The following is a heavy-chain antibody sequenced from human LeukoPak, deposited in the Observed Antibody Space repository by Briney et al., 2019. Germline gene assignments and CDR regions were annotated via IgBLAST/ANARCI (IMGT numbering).Heavy chain of an antibody. D-gene: IGHD1-14*01. Sequence: ASVKVSCNTSGYTFTSYGISWVRQAPGQGLEYMGWINTYNGHTNYAQELQGRVTVTTDTSTSTAYLELRSLRSDDTAVHYCARDGPRGYFQHWGQGTLITVSS. CDR1: GYTFTSYG. CDR3: ARDGPRGYFQH. V-gene: IGHV1-18*01. CDR2: INTYNGHT. J-gene: IGHJ1*01.